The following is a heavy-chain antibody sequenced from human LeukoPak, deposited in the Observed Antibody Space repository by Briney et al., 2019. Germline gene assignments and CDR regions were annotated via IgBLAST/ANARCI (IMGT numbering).Heavy chain of an antibody. Sequence: ASVKVSCKASGYTFTGYYMHWVRQAPGQGLEWMGWINPNSGGTNYAQKFQGRVTMTRDTSISTAYMELSRLRSDDTAVYYCARLRRILYDILTGYPDAFDIWGQGTMVTVSS. V-gene: IGHV1-2*02. D-gene: IGHD3-9*01. CDR3: ARLRRILYDILTGYPDAFDI. J-gene: IGHJ3*02. CDR1: GYTFTGYY. CDR2: INPNSGGT.